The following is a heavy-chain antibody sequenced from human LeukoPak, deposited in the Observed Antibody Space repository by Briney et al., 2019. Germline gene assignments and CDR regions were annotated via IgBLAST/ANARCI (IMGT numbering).Heavy chain of an antibody. D-gene: IGHD6-6*01. Sequence: GASLEISYKGSGYSFTSYWIGWVRPMPGKGQEWMGIIYHGDYDTRYSPSFQGQVTISADKSISTAYLQWSSLKASDTAMYYCARQFAHLTSSSPRPFDYWGQGTLVTVSS. CDR2: IYHGDYDT. V-gene: IGHV5-51*01. J-gene: IGHJ4*02. CDR1: GYSFTSYW. CDR3: ARQFAHLTSSSPRPFDY.